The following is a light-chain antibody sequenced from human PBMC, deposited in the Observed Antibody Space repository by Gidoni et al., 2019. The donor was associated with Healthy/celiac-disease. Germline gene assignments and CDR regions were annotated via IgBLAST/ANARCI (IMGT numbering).Light chain of an antibody. Sequence: EIVLTQSPGTLSLSPVERATLSCRASQSVSSSYLAGYQQKPGQAPRLLIYGASSRATGIPDRFSGSGSGTDFTLTISRLEPEDFAVYYCQQYGSPTWTFGQGTKVEIK. CDR3: QQYGSPTWT. CDR2: GAS. J-gene: IGKJ1*01. CDR1: QSVSSSY. V-gene: IGKV3-20*01.